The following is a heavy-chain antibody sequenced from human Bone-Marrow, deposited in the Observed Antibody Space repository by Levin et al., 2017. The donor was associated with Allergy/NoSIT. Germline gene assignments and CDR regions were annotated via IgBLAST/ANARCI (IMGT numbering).Heavy chain of an antibody. Sequence: PGGSLRLSCAASGFTFSSYWMSWVRQAPGKGLEWVANIKQDGSEKYYVDSVKGRFTISRDNAKNSLYLQMNSLRAEDTAVYYCARGLRFLEWSQPFDPWGQGTLVTVSS. CDR2: IKQDGSEK. V-gene: IGHV3-7*03. D-gene: IGHD3-3*01. CDR1: GFTFSSYW. J-gene: IGHJ5*02. CDR3: ARGLRFLEWSQPFDP.